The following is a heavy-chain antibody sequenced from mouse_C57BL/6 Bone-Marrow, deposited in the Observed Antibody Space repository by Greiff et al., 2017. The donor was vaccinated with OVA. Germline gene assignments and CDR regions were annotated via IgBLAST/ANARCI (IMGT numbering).Heavy chain of an antibody. CDR3: ARQCYYGSTWFAY. CDR1: GFTFSSYG. J-gene: IGHJ3*01. D-gene: IGHD1-1*01. Sequence: EVQLVESGGDLVKPGGSLKLSCAASGFTFSSYGMSWVRQTPDKRLEWVATISSGGSYTYYPDSVKGRFTISRDNAKNTLYLQMSSLKSEDTAMYYCARQCYYGSTWFAYWGQGTLVTVSA. V-gene: IGHV5-6*01. CDR2: ISSGGSYT.